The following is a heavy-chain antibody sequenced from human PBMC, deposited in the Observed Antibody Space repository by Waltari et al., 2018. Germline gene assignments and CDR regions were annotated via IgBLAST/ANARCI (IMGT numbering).Heavy chain of an antibody. D-gene: IGHD1-26*01. Sequence: QLQLQESGPGLVKPSETLSLTCTVSGGSISRSSYYWGWIRQPPGKGLGWIGSIYFSGRTYTNPSLKSRVTISGDTSKKQFSLKLSSVTAADTAVYYCARRRLVGATMGGSYFDYWGQGTLVTVSS. CDR2: IYFSGRT. J-gene: IGHJ4*02. V-gene: IGHV4-39*01. CDR3: ARRRLVGATMGGSYFDY. CDR1: GGSISRSSYY.